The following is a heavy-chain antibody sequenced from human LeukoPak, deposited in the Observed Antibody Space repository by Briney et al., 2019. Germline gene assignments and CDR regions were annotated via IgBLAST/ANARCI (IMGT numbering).Heavy chain of an antibody. CDR2: MYSDGNA. V-gene: IGHV3-53*01. CDR1: GFNVRTNY. CDR3: AGALHYNYYETRYFAY. J-gene: IGHJ4*02. D-gene: IGHD3-22*01. Sequence: PGGSLRLSCSASGFNVRTNYMFWVRQAPGKGLEWVSVMYSDGNAYHAGSVRGRFTISRDYSANTLSLHMNSLRVEDTAMYFCAGALHYNYYETRYFAYWGPGTPVTVSP.